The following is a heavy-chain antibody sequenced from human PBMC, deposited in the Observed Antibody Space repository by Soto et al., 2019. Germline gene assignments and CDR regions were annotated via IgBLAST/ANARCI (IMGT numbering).Heavy chain of an antibody. CDR3: ARHDYPPVAGTCNY. V-gene: IGHV5-10-1*01. Sequence: GESLKISCQGSGYIFTKSWISWVRQMPGKGLEWMARIDPSGSYSDYSPSFRGHVTMSVDKSTSTVHLQWTSLEASDTAIYYCARHDYPPVAGTCNYWGQGTQVTVSS. CDR1: GYIFTKSW. CDR2: IDPSGSYS. D-gene: IGHD6-19*01. J-gene: IGHJ4*02.